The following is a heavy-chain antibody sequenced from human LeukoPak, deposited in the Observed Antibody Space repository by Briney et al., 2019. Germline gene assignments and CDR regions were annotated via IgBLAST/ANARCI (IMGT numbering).Heavy chain of an antibody. Sequence: GGSLRLSCAASGFTVSSNYMSWVRQAPGKGLEWVSVIYSGGSTYYADSVKGRFAISRDNSKNTLYLQMNSLRAEDTAVYYCARDSGWGAFDIWGQGTMVTVSS. V-gene: IGHV3-53*01. J-gene: IGHJ3*02. D-gene: IGHD6-19*01. CDR3: ARDSGWGAFDI. CDR2: IYSGGST. CDR1: GFTVSSNY.